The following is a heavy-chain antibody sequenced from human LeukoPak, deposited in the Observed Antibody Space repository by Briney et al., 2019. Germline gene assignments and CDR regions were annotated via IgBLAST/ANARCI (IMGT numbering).Heavy chain of an antibody. Sequence: ASVKVSCKASDCTFTSYGIIWVRQAPGQGLEWMGWISAYNGNTNYAQKLQGRVTMTTDTSTSTAYMELRSLRSDDTAVYYCARTPVQGAQSGSYYHFDYWGQGTLVTVSS. CDR1: DCTFTSYG. D-gene: IGHD1-26*01. CDR3: ARTPVQGAQSGSYYHFDY. J-gene: IGHJ4*02. CDR2: ISAYNGNT. V-gene: IGHV1-18*01.